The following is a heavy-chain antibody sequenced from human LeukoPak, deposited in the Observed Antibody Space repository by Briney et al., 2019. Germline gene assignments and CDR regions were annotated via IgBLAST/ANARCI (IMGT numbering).Heavy chain of an antibody. Sequence: GGSLRLSCAASGFNLRDYWMHWVRQPPGKGLVWVSRLGTDGTYTNYADSVRGRFTISRDNAKNTLYLQMDSLRAEDTAFYYCVRDPSNSGNWFDLWGQGTLVTVSS. CDR2: LGTDGTYT. CDR1: GFNLRDYW. J-gene: IGHJ5*02. CDR3: VRDPSNSGNWFDL. V-gene: IGHV3-74*01. D-gene: IGHD4-11*01.